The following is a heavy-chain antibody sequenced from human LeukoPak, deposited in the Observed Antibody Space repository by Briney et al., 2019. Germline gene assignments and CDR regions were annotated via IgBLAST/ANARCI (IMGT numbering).Heavy chain of an antibody. CDR3: ARDGDRPTGCLDY. D-gene: IGHD2-21*02. V-gene: IGHV3-33*01. Sequence: GGSLRLSCAASGFTFSSYGMHWVRQAPGKGLEWVAVIWYDGSNKYYADSVKGRFTISRDNSKNTLYLQMNSLRAEDTAVYYCARDGDRPTGCLDYWGQGTLVTVSS. J-gene: IGHJ4*02. CDR1: GFTFSSYG. CDR2: IWYDGSNK.